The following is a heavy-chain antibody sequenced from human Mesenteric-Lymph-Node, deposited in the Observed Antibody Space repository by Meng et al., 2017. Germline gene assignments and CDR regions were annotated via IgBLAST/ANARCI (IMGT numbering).Heavy chain of an antibody. J-gene: IGHJ4*02. D-gene: IGHD5-12*01. V-gene: IGHV4-34*01. CDR1: GGSFSGYY. CDR2: INHSGST. CDR3: ARDLGVATSIAGFVY. Sequence: QLQLQQWGAGLLKPSETLSLTCAVHGGSFSGYYWSWIRQPPGKGLEWIGEINHSGSTNYNPSLKSRVTISVDTSKNQFSLRLSSVTAADTAVYYCARDLGVATSIAGFVYWGQGTLVTVSS.